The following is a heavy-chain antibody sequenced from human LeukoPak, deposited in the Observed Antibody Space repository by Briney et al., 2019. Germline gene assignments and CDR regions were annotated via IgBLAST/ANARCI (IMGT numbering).Heavy chain of an antibody. CDR2: IIPIFGTA. CDR3: ARARVDSDGSGSYYDY. V-gene: IGHV1-69*13. Sequence: SVKVSCKASGGTFSSYAISWVRQAPGQGLEWMGGIIPIFGTANYAQKFQGRVTITADESTSTAYMELSSLRSEDAAVYYCARARVDSDGSGSYYDYWGQGTLVTVSS. J-gene: IGHJ4*02. CDR1: GGTFSSYA. D-gene: IGHD3-10*01.